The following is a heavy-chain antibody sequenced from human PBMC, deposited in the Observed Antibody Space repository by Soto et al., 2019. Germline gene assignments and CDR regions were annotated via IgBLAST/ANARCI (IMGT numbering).Heavy chain of an antibody. CDR2: IYYSGST. CDR3: ASILRGYYYYYMDV. V-gene: IGHV4-39*01. J-gene: IGHJ6*03. Sequence: SETLSLTCTASGGSISSSSYYWGWIRQPPGKGLEWIGSIYYSGSTYYNPSLKSRVTISVDTSKNQFSLKLSSVTAADTAVYYCASILRGYYYYYMDVWGKGTTVTVSS. CDR1: GGSISSSSYY. D-gene: IGHD1-26*01.